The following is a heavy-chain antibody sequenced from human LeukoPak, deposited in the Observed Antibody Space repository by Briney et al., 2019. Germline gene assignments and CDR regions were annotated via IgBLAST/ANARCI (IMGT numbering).Heavy chain of an antibody. CDR3: ARGQLPRWYYDFWSGSGGWFDP. V-gene: IGHV1-69*13. CDR1: GGTFISYA. J-gene: IGHJ5*02. Sequence: SVKVSCKASGGTFISYAISWVRQAPGQGLEWMGGIIPIFGTANYAQKFQGRVTITADESTSTAYMELSSLRSEDTAVYYCARGQLPRWYYDFWSGSGGWFDPWGQGTLVTVSS. CDR2: IIPIFGTA. D-gene: IGHD3-3*01.